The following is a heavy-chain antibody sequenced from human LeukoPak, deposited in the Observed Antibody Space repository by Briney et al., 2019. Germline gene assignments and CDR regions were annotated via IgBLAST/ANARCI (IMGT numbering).Heavy chain of an antibody. V-gene: IGHV1-69*13. D-gene: IGHD1-14*01. Sequence: SVKVSCKASGGTFSRHTISWVRQSPGQGLEWMGGITPMFGTSNYAQKFWGRVTITADESTSTAYVELSSLRSEDTAVYYCARDSSEFRSLLFHWGRGTLVTVSS. CDR1: GGTFSRHT. J-gene: IGHJ1*01. CDR2: ITPMFGTS. CDR3: ARDSSEFRSLLFH.